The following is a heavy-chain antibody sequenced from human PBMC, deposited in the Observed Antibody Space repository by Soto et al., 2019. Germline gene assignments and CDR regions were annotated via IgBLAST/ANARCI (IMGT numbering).Heavy chain of an antibody. J-gene: IGHJ5*02. Sequence: GGSLRLSCAASGFTFSSYAMSWVRQAPGKGLEWVSAISGSGGSTYYADSVKGRFTISRDNSKNTLYLQMNSLRAEDTAVYYCAKGNRYYDILTGPTIGFDPWGQGTLVTVSS. D-gene: IGHD3-9*01. CDR2: ISGSGGST. CDR3: AKGNRYYDILTGPTIGFDP. CDR1: GFTFSSYA. V-gene: IGHV3-23*01.